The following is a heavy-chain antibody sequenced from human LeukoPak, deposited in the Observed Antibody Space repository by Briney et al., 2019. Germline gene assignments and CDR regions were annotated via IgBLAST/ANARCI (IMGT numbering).Heavy chain of an antibody. CDR1: GGSISSGGYY. V-gene: IGHV4-30-2*01. D-gene: IGHD1-26*01. Sequence: PSETLSLTCTVSGGSISSGGYYWSWIRQPPGKGLEWIGYIYHSGSTYYNPSLKSRVTISVDRSKNQFSLKLSSVTAADTAVYYCAREPTRKNTPLLYTGSRRVPVGLDIWGQGTMVTVSS. J-gene: IGHJ3*02. CDR2: IYHSGST. CDR3: AREPTRKNTPLLYTGSRRVPVGLDI.